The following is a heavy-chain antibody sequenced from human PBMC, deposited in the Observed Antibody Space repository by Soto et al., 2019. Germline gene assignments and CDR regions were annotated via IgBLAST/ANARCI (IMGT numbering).Heavy chain of an antibody. Sequence: QLQLQESGPGLVKPSETLSLTCTVSGGSISSSSYYWGWIRQPPGKGLEWIGSIYYSGSTYYNPSLKSRVTISVDTSKNQFSLKLSSVTAADTAVYYCARPNNPPMGRGPEFAFDIWGQGTMVTVSS. CDR1: GGSISSSSYY. CDR3: ARPNNPPMGRGPEFAFDI. J-gene: IGHJ3*02. CDR2: IYYSGST. D-gene: IGHD3-10*01. V-gene: IGHV4-39*01.